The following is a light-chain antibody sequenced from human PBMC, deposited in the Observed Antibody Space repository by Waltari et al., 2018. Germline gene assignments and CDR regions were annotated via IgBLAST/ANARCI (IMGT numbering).Light chain of an antibody. Sequence: QPVVTQDPSLSVSPGGKVTLSFAFSSGSLTRTPYPIWYQQSPGQTPRTLVYKANIRSSGVPDRFSGSVLGNKAVLIITGAQAEDESTYYCLLYMGSGIWVFGGGTKLTVL. CDR2: KAN. CDR3: LLYMGSGIWV. V-gene: IGLV8-61*01. J-gene: IGLJ3*02. CDR1: SGSLTRTPY.